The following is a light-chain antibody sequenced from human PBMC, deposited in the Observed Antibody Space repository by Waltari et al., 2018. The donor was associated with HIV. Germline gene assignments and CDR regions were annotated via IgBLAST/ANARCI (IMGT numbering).Light chain of an antibody. Sequence: QSVLTQTPSASGTPGQRVTISCSGSTSDIGNNYVYWFQQFPGTPPKLLIYKNDQRPSGVSDRFSASKSGTSASLAISGLRTEDESDFYCAAWDDIRSGWIFGGGTKLTVL. V-gene: IGLV1-47*01. CDR1: TSDIGNNY. J-gene: IGLJ2*01. CDR3: AAWDDIRSGWI. CDR2: KND.